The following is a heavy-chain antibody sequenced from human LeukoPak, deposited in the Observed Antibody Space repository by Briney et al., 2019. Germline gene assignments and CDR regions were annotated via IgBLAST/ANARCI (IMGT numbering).Heavy chain of an antibody. Sequence: PGGSLRLSCAASGFTFSSYAMNWVRQAPGEGLEWVSATTGSGGNTYYADSVKGRFTISRDNSKNTLFLHMNSLRAEDTAVYYCAKRAVPASIDWGQGTLVTVS. J-gene: IGHJ4*02. CDR1: GFTFSSYA. D-gene: IGHD1-26*01. CDR3: AKRAVPASID. CDR2: TTGSGGNT. V-gene: IGHV3-23*01.